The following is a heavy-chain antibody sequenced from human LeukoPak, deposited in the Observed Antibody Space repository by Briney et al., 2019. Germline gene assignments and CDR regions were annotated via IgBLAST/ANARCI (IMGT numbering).Heavy chain of an antibody. CDR3: ARNSGSYTLAPFDY. CDR1: GYTFTGYY. J-gene: IGHJ4*02. V-gene: IGHV1-2*06. Sequence: ASVKVSCKASGYTFTGYYMHWVRQAPGQGLEWMGRINPNSGGTNYAQKFQGRVTMTRDTSISTAYMELSRLRSDDTAVYYCARNSGSYTLAPFDYWGQGTLVTVSS. CDR2: INPNSGGT. D-gene: IGHD1-26*01.